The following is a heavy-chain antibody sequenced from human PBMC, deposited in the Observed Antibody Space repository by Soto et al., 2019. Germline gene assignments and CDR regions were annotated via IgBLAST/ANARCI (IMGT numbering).Heavy chain of an antibody. J-gene: IGHJ5*02. Sequence: ASVKVSCKASGYTFTSYDINWVRQATGQGLEWMGWMNPNSGNTGYAQKFQGRVTMTRNASISTAYMELSSLRAEDTAVYYCARDPTDDGDLYNWFDPWGQGTLVTV. CDR3: ARDPTDDGDLYNWFDP. CDR1: GYTFTSYD. D-gene: IGHD4-17*01. V-gene: IGHV1-8*01. CDR2: MNPNSGNT.